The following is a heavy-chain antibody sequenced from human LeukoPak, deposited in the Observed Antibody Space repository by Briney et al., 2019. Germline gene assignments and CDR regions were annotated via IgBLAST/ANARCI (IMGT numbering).Heavy chain of an antibody. Sequence: GASVKVSCKASGYTFTSYDINWVRQATGQGLEWMGWMNPNSGNTDYSQKFHGRVTMTRNTSISTGYMELSSLRSEDTAVYYCARGGTMVRGARRWSDYWGQGTLVTVSS. CDR1: GYTFTSYD. J-gene: IGHJ4*02. CDR3: ARGGTMVRGARRWSDY. D-gene: IGHD3-10*01. CDR2: MNPNSGNT. V-gene: IGHV1-8*01.